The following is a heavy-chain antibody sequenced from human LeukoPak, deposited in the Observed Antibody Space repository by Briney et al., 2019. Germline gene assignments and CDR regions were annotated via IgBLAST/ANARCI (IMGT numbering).Heavy chain of an antibody. CDR3: ARDEISYYDTLDAFDI. D-gene: IGHD3-22*01. CDR2: IYTSGCT. V-gene: IGHV4-61*02. Sequence: PSQTLSLTCTVSGGSISSGSYYWSWIRQPAGKGREWIGRIYTSGCTNYNPSLKSRVTISVDTSKNQFSLKLSSVTAADTAVYYCARDEISYYDTLDAFDIWGQGTMVTVSS. J-gene: IGHJ3*02. CDR1: GGSISSGSYY.